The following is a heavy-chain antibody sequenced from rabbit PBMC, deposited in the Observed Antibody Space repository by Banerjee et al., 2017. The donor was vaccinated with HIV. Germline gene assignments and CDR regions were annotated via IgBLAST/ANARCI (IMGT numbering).Heavy chain of an antibody. D-gene: IGHD6-1*01. Sequence: QEQLEESGGDLVKPEGSLTLTCTASGFSFNNNYVMCWVRQAPGKGLEWIACINSSSRNVVYASWATGRFTISKMPSTTVTLQMTSMTAADTATYFCARFIASFAGYGYANLWGPGTLVTVS. CDR3: ARFIASFAGYGYANL. CDR1: GFSFNNNYV. J-gene: IGHJ4*01. CDR2: INSSSRNV. V-gene: IGHV1S45*01.